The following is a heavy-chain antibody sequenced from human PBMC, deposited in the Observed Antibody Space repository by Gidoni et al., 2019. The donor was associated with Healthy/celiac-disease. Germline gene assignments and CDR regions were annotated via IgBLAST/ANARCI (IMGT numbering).Heavy chain of an antibody. CDR3: AREGKDSSGYYSHFDY. V-gene: IGHV1-46*03. CDR1: GYTFTSYY. D-gene: IGHD3-22*01. Sequence: QVQLVQSGAEVKKPGASVKVSCKASGYTFTSYYMHWVRQAPGQGLEWMGIINTSGGSTSYAQKFKGRVTMTRDTSTSTVYMELSSLRSEDTAVYYCAREGKDSSGYYSHFDYWGQGTLVTVSS. CDR2: INTSGGST. J-gene: IGHJ4*02.